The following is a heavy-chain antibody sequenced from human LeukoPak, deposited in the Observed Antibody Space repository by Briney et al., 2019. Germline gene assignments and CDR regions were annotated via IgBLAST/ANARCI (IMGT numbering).Heavy chain of an antibody. D-gene: IGHD6-19*01. V-gene: IGHV3-7*01. CDR3: ARLVAVAGTRAFDI. Sequence: GGSLRLSCAASGFTFSYYWMSWVRQAPGKGLEWVANIKQDGSEKYYVDSVKGRFTISRDNAKNSLYLQMNSLRAEDTAVYYCARLVAVAGTRAFDIWGQGTMVTVSS. CDR1: GFTFSYYW. J-gene: IGHJ3*02. CDR2: IKQDGSEK.